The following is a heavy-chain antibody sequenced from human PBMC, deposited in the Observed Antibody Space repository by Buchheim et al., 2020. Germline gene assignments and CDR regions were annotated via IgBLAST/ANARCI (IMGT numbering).Heavy chain of an antibody. CDR1: GGSFSGYY. CDR2: INHSGSA. D-gene: IGHD2-15*01. CDR3: ARGGDIVVVVAADNWFDP. Sequence: QVQLQQWGAGLLKPSETLSLTCAVYGGSFSGYYWSWIRQPPGKGLEWIGEINHSGSANYNLSLKSRVTISVDTPKQKFSMKLNSVTAADTAVYYCARGGDIVVVVAADNWFDPWGQGTL. V-gene: IGHV4-34*01. J-gene: IGHJ5*02.